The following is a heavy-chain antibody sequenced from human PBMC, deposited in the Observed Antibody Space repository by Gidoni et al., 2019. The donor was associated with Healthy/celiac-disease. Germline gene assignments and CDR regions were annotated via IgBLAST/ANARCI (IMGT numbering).Heavy chain of an antibody. J-gene: IGHJ5*02. CDR3: ARLSDTHTAMVLEIGNWFDP. D-gene: IGHD5-18*01. Sequence: EVQLVQSGAEVKKPGESLKIPCKGSGYSFTSYWIGWVRQMPGKGLEGIGIIYPGDSNTRYSPSFQGQVTISADKSISTAYLQWSSLKAADTAMYYCARLSDTHTAMVLEIGNWFDPWGQGTLVTVSS. CDR2: IYPGDSNT. CDR1: GYSFTSYW. V-gene: IGHV5-51*01.